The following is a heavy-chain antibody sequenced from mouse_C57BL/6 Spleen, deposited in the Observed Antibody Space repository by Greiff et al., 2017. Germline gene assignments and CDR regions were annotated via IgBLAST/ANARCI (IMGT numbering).Heavy chain of an antibody. CDR1: GYTFTSYW. Sequence: VQLQQPGAELVKPGASVKMSCKASGYTFTSYWITWVKQRPGQGLEWIGDIYPGSGSTKYNEKFKSKATLTVYTSSSTAYIQLSSLTSEDSAVYYCARAYGPLFDYWGQGTTLTVSS. CDR2: IYPGSGST. J-gene: IGHJ2*01. D-gene: IGHD1-1*02. CDR3: ARAYGPLFDY. V-gene: IGHV1-55*01.